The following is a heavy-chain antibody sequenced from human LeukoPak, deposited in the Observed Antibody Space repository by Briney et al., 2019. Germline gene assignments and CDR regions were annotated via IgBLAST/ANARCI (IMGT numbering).Heavy chain of an antibody. V-gene: IGHV1-18*01. Sequence: ASVKVSCKASGYTFTSYGISWVRQAPGQGLEWLGWISAYNGNTNYAQKLQGRVTMTTDTSTSTAYMELRSLRSDDTAVYYCARDDLYYYDSSGYYQRNFDYWGQGTLVTVSS. CDR1: GYTFTSYG. CDR2: ISAYNGNT. J-gene: IGHJ4*02. CDR3: ARDDLYYYDSSGYYQRNFDY. D-gene: IGHD3-22*01.